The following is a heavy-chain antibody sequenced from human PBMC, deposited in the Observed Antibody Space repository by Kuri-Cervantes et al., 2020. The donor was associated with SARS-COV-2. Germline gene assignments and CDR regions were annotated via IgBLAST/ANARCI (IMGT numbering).Heavy chain of an antibody. CDR1: GGSFSGYY. J-gene: IGHJ3*02. CDR2: INHSGST. V-gene: IGHV4-34*01. Sequence: SETPLSLTCAVYGGSFSGYYWSWIRQPPGKGLEWIGEINHSGSTNYNPSLKSRVTISVDTSKNQFSLKLSSVTAADTAVYYCARDSYYDSSGYYYLRAFDIWGQGTMVTVSS. D-gene: IGHD3-22*01. CDR3: ARDSYYDSSGYYYLRAFDI.